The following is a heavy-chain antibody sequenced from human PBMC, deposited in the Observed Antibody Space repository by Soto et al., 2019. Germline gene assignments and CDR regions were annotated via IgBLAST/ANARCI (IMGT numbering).Heavy chain of an antibody. CDR3: ARGRDQPLLYPMYRY. CDR2: INAGNGNT. J-gene: IGHJ4*02. D-gene: IGHD2-2*02. CDR1: GYTFTSYA. Sequence: ASVKVSCKASGYTFTSYAMHWVRQAPGQRLEWMGWINAGNGNTKYSQKFQGRVTITRDTSASTAYMELSSLRSEDTAVYYCARGRDQPLLYPMYRYWGRGTLVTVSS. V-gene: IGHV1-3*01.